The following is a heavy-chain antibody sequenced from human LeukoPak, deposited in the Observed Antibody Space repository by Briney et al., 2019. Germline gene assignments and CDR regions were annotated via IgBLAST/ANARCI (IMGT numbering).Heavy chain of an antibody. D-gene: IGHD4-17*01. CDR1: GFTFSSYD. V-gene: IGHV3-30*03. J-gene: IGHJ3*02. CDR3: ARGAGDDYGDYVDAFDI. Sequence: GGSLRLSCAASGFTFSSYDMHWVRQAPGKGLEWVAVISYDGGNKYYADSVKGRFTISRDNSKNTLYLQMNSLRAEDTAVYYCARGAGDDYGDYVDAFDIWGQGTMVTVSS. CDR2: ISYDGGNK.